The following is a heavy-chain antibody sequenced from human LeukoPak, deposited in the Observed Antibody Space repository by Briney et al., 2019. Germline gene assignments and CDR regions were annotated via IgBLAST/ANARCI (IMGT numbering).Heavy chain of an antibody. Sequence: GGSLRLSCSASGFTFSSYAMSWVRQAPGKGLEWVSALSGSGGSTYYADSVKGRFTISRDNSKNTLYLQMNSLRAEDTAVYYCAKMYGSGSFCFAFFDYWGQGTLVTVSS. CDR1: GFTFSSYA. V-gene: IGHV3-23*01. CDR2: LSGSGGST. J-gene: IGHJ4*02. D-gene: IGHD3-10*01. CDR3: AKMYGSGSFCFAFFDY.